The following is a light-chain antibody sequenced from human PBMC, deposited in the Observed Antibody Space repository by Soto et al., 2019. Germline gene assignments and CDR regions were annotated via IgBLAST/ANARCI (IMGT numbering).Light chain of an antibody. CDR2: DVS. Sequence: QSVLTQPASVSGSPGQSITISCTGTSSDVGGYNYVSWYQQHPGKAPKLMIYDVSSRPSGVSNRFSGSKSGNTASLTISRLQAEDEADYYCSSYTSSSTLLYVFGTGTKLTVL. V-gene: IGLV2-14*01. CDR1: SSDVGGYNY. CDR3: SSYTSSSTLLYV. J-gene: IGLJ1*01.